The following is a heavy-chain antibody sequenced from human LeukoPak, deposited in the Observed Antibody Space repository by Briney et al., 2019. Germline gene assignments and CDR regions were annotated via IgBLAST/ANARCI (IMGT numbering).Heavy chain of an antibody. J-gene: IGHJ3*02. D-gene: IGHD5-18*01. CDR1: GGTFSSYA. CDR3: ARDPPQRQIQPPDAFDI. V-gene: IGHV1-69*04. CDR2: IIPILGIA. Sequence: ASVKVSCKASGGTFSSYAISWVRQAPGQGLEWMGRIIPILGIANYAQKFQGRVTITADESTSTAYMELSSLRSEDTAVYYCARDPPQRQIQPPDAFDIWGQGTMVTVSS.